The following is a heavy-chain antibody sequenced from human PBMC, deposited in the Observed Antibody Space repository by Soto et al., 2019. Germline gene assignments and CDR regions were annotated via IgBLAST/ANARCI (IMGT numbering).Heavy chain of an antibody. D-gene: IGHD3-10*01. CDR2: ISGSGGST. J-gene: IGHJ5*02. CDR1: GFTFRTYA. V-gene: IGHV3-23*01. CDR3: AKDYSHYGSGSYSWFDP. Sequence: EVQLLESGGGLVQPGVSLRLSCAASGFTFRTYAMNWVRQAPGKGLECVSAISGSGGSTYYADSVKGRFTISRDNSKNTLYLQMNSLRAEDTAVYYCAKDYSHYGSGSYSWFDPWGQGTLVTVSS.